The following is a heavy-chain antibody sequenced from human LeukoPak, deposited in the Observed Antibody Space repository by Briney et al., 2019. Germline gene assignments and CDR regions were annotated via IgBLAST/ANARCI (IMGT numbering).Heavy chain of an antibody. CDR1: GGSISSSSYY. J-gene: IGHJ4*02. D-gene: IGHD6-19*01. CDR3: ASQWPVSFDY. Sequence: SETLSLTCTVSGGSISSSSYYWGWVRQPPGRGREGIGSIYYSGSTYYNPSLKSRVTISVNTSKNQFTLKRSSVTAADRACYACASQWPVSFDYWGQGTLVTVSS. V-gene: IGHV4-39*01. CDR2: IYYSGST.